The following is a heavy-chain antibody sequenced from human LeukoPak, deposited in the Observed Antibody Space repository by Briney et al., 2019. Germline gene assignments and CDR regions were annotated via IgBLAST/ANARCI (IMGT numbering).Heavy chain of an antibody. Sequence: PSETLSLTCTVSGGSISSSSYYWGWIRQPPGKGLEWIGSICYSGSTYYNPSLKSRVTISVDTSKNQFSLKLSSVTAADTAVYYCARWPADGTLDAFDIWGQGTMVTVSS. V-gene: IGHV4-39*07. CDR3: ARWPADGTLDAFDI. J-gene: IGHJ3*02. D-gene: IGHD6-13*01. CDR1: GGSISSSSYY. CDR2: ICYSGST.